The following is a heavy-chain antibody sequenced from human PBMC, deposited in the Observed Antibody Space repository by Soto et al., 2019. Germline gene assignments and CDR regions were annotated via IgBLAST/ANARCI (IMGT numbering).Heavy chain of an antibody. CDR1: GGSISSGGYY. CDR2: IYYSGST. CDR3: ARAGYYYDSSGYYYANWFDP. V-gene: IGHV4-31*03. Sequence: SETLSLTCTVSGGSISSGGYYWSWIRQHPGKGLEWIGYIYYSGSTYYNPSLKSRVTISVDTSKNQFSLKLSSVTAADTAVYYCARAGYYYDSSGYYYANWFDPWGQGTLVTVSS. D-gene: IGHD3-22*01. J-gene: IGHJ5*02.